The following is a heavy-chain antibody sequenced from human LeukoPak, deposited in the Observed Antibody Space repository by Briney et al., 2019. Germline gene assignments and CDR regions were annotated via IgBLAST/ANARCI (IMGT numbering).Heavy chain of an antibody. CDR2: IKSKTDGGTT. Sequence: GGSLRLSCAASGFTFSGFWMSWVRQAPGKGLEWVGRIKSKTDGGTTDYAAPVKGRFTISRDDSKNTLYLQMNSLKTEDTAVYYCTTDTTSRHYDILTGYYILNWFDPWGQGTLVTVSS. V-gene: IGHV3-15*01. CDR1: GFTFSGFW. J-gene: IGHJ5*02. D-gene: IGHD3-9*01. CDR3: TTDTTSRHYDILTGYYILNWFDP.